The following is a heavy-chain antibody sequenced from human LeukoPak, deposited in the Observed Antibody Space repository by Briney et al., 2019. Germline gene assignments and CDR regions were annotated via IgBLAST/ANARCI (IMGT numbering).Heavy chain of an antibody. Sequence: SETLSLTCTVSGGSISTYYWSWIRQPPGKGLEWIGYMYSSGSTNYNPSLKSRATISVDTSKNQFSLRLSSVTAADTAVYYCARGGVVIPASFDPWGQGTLVTVSS. V-gene: IGHV4-59*01. CDR3: ARGGVVIPASFDP. CDR2: MYSSGST. D-gene: IGHD2-2*01. J-gene: IGHJ5*02. CDR1: GGSISTYY.